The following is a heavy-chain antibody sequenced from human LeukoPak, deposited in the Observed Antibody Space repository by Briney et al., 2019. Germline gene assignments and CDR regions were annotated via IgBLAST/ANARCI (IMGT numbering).Heavy chain of an antibody. V-gene: IGHV4-34*01. CDR2: INHSGST. J-gene: IGHJ4*02. CDR3: ARVGLSRPYDY. Sequence: SSETLSLTCAVYGGSFSGYYWSWIRQPPGKGLEWIGEINHSGSTNYNPSLKSRVTISVDTSKNQFSLKLSSVTAADTAVYYCARVGLSRPYDYWGQGTLVTVSS. CDR1: GGSFSGYY.